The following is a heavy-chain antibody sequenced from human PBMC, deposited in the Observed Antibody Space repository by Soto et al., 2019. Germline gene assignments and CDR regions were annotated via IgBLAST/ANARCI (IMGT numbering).Heavy chain of an antibody. Sequence: EVQLVESRGGLVQPGGSLRLSCAASGFTFSSYAMHWVRQAPGKGLEYVSAISSNGGSTYYANSVKGRFTISRDNSKNTLYLQMGSLRAEDMAVYYCARGPGYYFDYWGQGTLVTVSS. CDR2: ISSNGGST. J-gene: IGHJ4*02. V-gene: IGHV3-64*01. CDR1: GFTFSSYA. CDR3: ARGPGYYFDY.